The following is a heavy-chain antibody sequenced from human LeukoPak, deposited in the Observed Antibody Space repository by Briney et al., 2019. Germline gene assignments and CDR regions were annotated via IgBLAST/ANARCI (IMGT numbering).Heavy chain of an antibody. CDR3: ARRAEQWLSHFDY. Sequence: SETLSLTCAVSGGSISSSNWWSWVRQPPGKGLEWIGEIYHSGSTNYNPSLKSRATISVDKSKNQFSLKLSSVTAADTAVYYCARRAEQWLSHFDYWGQGTLVTVSS. J-gene: IGHJ4*02. CDR2: IYHSGST. D-gene: IGHD6-19*01. V-gene: IGHV4-4*02. CDR1: GGSISSSNW.